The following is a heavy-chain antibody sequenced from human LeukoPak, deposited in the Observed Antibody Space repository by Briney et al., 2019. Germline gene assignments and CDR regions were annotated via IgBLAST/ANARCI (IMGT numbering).Heavy chain of an antibody. D-gene: IGHD6-13*01. CDR1: GGSFSGYY. V-gene: IGHV4-34*01. Sequence: PSETLSLTCAVYGGSFSGYYWSWIRQPPGKGLEWIGEISHSGSTNYNPSLKSRVTISVDTSKNQFSLKLSSVTAADTAVYYCASGSSSWYFPHYYYGMDVRGQGTTVTVSS. CDR3: ASGSSSWYFPHYYYGMDV. CDR2: ISHSGST. J-gene: IGHJ6*02.